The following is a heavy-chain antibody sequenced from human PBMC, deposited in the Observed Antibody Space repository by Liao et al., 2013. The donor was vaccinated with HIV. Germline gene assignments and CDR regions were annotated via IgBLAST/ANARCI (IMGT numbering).Heavy chain of an antibody. V-gene: IGHV4-30-2*01. J-gene: IGHJ4*02. CDR1: GGSISSGVYS. D-gene: IGHD2-2*01. Sequence: QLQLQESGSGLVKPSQTLSLTCAVSGGSISSGVYSWSWIRQPPGKGLEWIGYIYHSGSTYYNPSLKSRVTISVDTSKNQFSLKLSSVTAADTAVYYCARESGLYCTSTSCYPSYIDYWGQGTLVTVSS. CDR3: ARESGLYCTSTSCYPSYIDY. CDR2: IYHSGST.